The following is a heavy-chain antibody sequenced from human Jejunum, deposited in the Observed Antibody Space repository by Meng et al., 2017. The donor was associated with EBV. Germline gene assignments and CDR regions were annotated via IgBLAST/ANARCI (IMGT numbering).Heavy chain of an antibody. CDR3: ARSKMGATKWFDP. V-gene: IGHV4-39*01. D-gene: IGHD1-26*01. CDR1: GGSISGNYY. CDR2: MSDSGSP. Sequence: QLQLQESGPGLVKPSXTLXLMCTVSGGSISGNYYWGWIRQSPGKGLEFIGTMSDSGSPYYNPSLKSRVTISVDTSKKQFSLKLTSVTAADTAVYYCARSKMGATKWFDPWGQGTMVTVSS. J-gene: IGHJ5*02.